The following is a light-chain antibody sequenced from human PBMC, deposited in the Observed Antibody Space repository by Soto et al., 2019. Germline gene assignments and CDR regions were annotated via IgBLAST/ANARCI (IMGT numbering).Light chain of an antibody. V-gene: IGLV2-14*01. Sequence: QSALTQPASVSGSPGQSITISCTGTSSDIGGYKYVSWYQQHPGNAPKLMIYEVSNRPSGVSDRFSGSKFGNTASLTISGLQAEDDADYYCSSYTSSSTRVIFGGGTKLTFL. J-gene: IGLJ2*01. CDR1: SSDIGGYKY. CDR2: EVS. CDR3: SSYTSSSTRVI.